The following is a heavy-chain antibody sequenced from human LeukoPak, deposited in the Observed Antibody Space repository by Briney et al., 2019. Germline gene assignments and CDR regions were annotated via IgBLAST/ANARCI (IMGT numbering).Heavy chain of an antibody. V-gene: IGHV3-23*01. D-gene: IGHD1-26*01. J-gene: IGHJ4*02. CDR2: IRGSGGST. CDR3: AKVEWELLAGNYFDY. Sequence: GGSLRLSCAASGFTFSSYAMSWVRQAPGKGLEWVSAIRGSGGSTYYADSVKGRFTTSRDNSKNTLYLQMNSLRAEDTAVYYCAKVEWELLAGNYFDYWGQGTLVTVSS. CDR1: GFTFSSYA.